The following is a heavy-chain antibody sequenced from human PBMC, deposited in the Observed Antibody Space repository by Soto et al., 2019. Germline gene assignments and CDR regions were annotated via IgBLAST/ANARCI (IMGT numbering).Heavy chain of an antibody. CDR3: AHLPHPSLPLCVDY. J-gene: IGHJ4*02. D-gene: IGHD2-2*01. CDR2: IYWNDDK. V-gene: IGHV2-5*01. Sequence: SGPTLVNPTQTLTLTCTFSGFSLSTSGVGVGWIRQPPGKALEWLALIYWNDDKRYSPSLKSSLTITKATSTNQVFLPMTNMDPIDTATYYCAHLPHPSLPLCVDYWGQGTLVTVCS. CDR1: GFSLSTSGVG.